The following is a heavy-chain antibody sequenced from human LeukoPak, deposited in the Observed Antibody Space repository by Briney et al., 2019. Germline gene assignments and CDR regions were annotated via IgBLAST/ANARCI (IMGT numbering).Heavy chain of an antibody. J-gene: IGHJ6*04. CDR2: INGDGSST. CDR1: GFSFSSYW. CDR3: ARENYAYFVIDV. Sequence: RGSLRLSCAASGFSFSSYWMHWVRQPPGKGLVWVSLINGDGSSTIYADSVKGRFTISRDNAKKTLYLQMNSLRAEDTAVYYCARENYAYFVIDVWGKGTTVTVSS. V-gene: IGHV3-74*01. D-gene: IGHD1-7*01.